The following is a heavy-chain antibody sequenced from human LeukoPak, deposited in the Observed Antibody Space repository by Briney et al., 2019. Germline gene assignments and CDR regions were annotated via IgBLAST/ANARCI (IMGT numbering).Heavy chain of an antibody. CDR2: INHSGST. D-gene: IGHD5-12*01. CDR3: YDYWYFDL. Sequence: SETLSLTCAVYGGSFSGYSWSWIRQPPGKGLEWIGEINHSGSTNYNPSLKSRVTISVDTSKNQFSLKLTSVTAADTAVYSSYDYWYFDLWGRGTLVTVSS. V-gene: IGHV4-34*03. CDR1: GGSFSGYS. J-gene: IGHJ2*01.